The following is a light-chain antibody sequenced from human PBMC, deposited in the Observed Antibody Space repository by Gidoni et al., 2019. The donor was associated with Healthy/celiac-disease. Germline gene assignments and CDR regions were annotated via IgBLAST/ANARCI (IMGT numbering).Light chain of an antibody. CDR2: DVS. Sequence: QSALTQPASVSGSPGQSITISCTGTSSDVGGYNYVSWYQQHPGKAPKLMIYDVSNRPSGVSTRFSGSKSGNTASLTISGLQAEDEADYYCSSYTSSSTPYVFGPGTKVTVL. CDR1: SSDVGGYNY. V-gene: IGLV2-14*03. J-gene: IGLJ1*01. CDR3: SSYTSSSTPYV.